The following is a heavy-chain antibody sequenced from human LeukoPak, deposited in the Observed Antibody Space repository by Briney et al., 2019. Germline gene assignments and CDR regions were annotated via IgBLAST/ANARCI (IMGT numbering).Heavy chain of an antibody. CDR3: ARVPGKLVDPFINNYGIEV. J-gene: IGHJ6*02. D-gene: IGHD3-10*01. CDR1: GFTFRDFD. Sequence: GGSLRLSCAASGFTFRDFDMSWIRQAPGKGLEWVSYISSSSAYTKYADSVKGRFTISRDNAKNSLYLQMNSLRAEDTAEYYCARVPGKLVDPFINNYGIEVWGQGTTVTVSS. CDR2: ISSSSAYT. V-gene: IGHV3-11*05.